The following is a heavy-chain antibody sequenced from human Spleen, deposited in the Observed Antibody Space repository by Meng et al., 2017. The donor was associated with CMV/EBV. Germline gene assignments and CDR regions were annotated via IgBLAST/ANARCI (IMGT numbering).Heavy chain of an antibody. J-gene: IGHJ4*02. CDR3: ARSPFYYFDY. Sequence: ASVKVSCKASGYTFSSYDINWVRQATGQGLEWMGWMNPNSGNTGYAQKFQGRVTITRNTSINTAYMELSRLRSQDTAVYYCARSPFYYFDYWGQGVLVTVSS. D-gene: IGHD2/OR15-2a*01. V-gene: IGHV1-8*03. CDR1: GYTFSSYD. CDR2: MNPNSGNT.